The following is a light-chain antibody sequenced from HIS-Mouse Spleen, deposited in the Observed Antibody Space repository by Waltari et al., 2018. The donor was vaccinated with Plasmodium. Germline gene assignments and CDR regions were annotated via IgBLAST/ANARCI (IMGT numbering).Light chain of an antibody. CDR1: ALPKKY. V-gene: IGLV3-10*01. J-gene: IGLJ3*02. CDR2: EDS. Sequence: SYELTQPPSVSVSPGQTARITCSGDALPKKYAYWYQQKSGHAPVLVIYEDSQRPSGIPERFSGASSGTMATLTISGAQVEDEADYYCYSTDSSGNHRVFGGGTKLTVL. CDR3: YSTDSSGNHRV.